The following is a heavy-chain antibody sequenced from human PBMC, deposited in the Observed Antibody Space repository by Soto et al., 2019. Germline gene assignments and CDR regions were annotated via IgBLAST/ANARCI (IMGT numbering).Heavy chain of an antibody. CDR3: AGEQNGDFWSGYSWFDP. V-gene: IGHV4-31*03. CDR2: IYYSGST. D-gene: IGHD3-3*01. J-gene: IGHJ5*02. Sequence: PSETLSLTCTVSGGSISSGGYYWSWIRQHPGKGLEWIGYIYYSGSTYYNLSLKSRVTISVDTSKNQFSLKRSYVTAADTAVYYCAGEQNGDFWSGYSWFDPWGQGTLVTVSS. CDR1: GGSISSGGYY.